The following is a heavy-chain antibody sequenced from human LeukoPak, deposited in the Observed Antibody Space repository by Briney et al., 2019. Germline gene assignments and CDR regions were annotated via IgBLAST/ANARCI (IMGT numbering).Heavy chain of an antibody. CDR2: IKLNRGET. CDR3: ATGYKSGWYAFDL. Sequence: ASVKVSCRASGYGVGGFDIHWRGQASGQGVGWRGWIKLNRGETKYAQQFQGRLNMTRDPALTTAYLELTWLTVGDAAIYFCATGYKSGWYAFDLWGQGTVVTVSS. D-gene: IGHD6-19*01. J-gene: IGHJ3*01. V-gene: IGHV1-2*02. CDR1: GYGVGGFD.